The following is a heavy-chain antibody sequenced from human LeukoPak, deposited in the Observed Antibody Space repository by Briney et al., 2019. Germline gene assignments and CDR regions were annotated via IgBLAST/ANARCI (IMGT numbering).Heavy chain of an antibody. D-gene: IGHD3-3*01. Sequence: GGSLRLSCAASGFTFSSYAMHWVRQAPGKGLEWVAVISYDGSNKYYADSVKGRFTISRDNSKNTLYLQMNSLRAEDTAVYYCAKDRTAVYYDFWSGYYSVDAFDIWGQGTMVTVSS. J-gene: IGHJ3*02. V-gene: IGHV3-30-3*02. CDR3: AKDRTAVYYDFWSGYYSVDAFDI. CDR2: ISYDGSNK. CDR1: GFTFSSYA.